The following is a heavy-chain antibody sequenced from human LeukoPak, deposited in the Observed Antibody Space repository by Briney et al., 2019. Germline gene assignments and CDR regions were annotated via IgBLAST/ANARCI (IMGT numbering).Heavy chain of an antibody. CDR1: GYRFTSYW. Sequence: GESLQISCKGSGYRFTSYWIGWVRQLPGKGLEWMGIIYPGYSDTRYSPSFQGQVTISADKSLSTAYLQWSSLKASDTAMYYCARAMTTVTSSYDYWGQGTLVTVSS. CDR2: IYPGYSDT. V-gene: IGHV5-51*01. J-gene: IGHJ4*02. CDR3: ARAMTTVTSSYDY. D-gene: IGHD4-17*01.